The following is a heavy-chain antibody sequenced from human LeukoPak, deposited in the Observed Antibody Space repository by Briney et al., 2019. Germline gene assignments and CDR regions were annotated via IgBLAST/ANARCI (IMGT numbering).Heavy chain of an antibody. CDR1: GFTFSSYG. Sequence: GRSLRLSCAASGFTFSSYGMHWVRQAPGKGLEWVAVIWYDGSNKYYADSVKGRFTISRDNSKNTLYLQMNSLRAEDTAVYYCAKSLGAIDYYYYMDVWGKGTTVIVSS. CDR3: AKSLGAIDYYYYMDV. V-gene: IGHV3-33*06. CDR2: IWYDGSNK. D-gene: IGHD4/OR15-4a*01. J-gene: IGHJ6*03.